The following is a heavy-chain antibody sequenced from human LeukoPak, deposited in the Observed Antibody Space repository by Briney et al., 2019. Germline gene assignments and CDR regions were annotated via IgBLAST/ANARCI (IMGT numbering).Heavy chain of an antibody. D-gene: IGHD2-2*01. CDR3: ARSYCSSASCSNWFDP. CDR1: GYRFTSYW. J-gene: IGHJ5*02. CDR2: IYPGDSDT. V-gene: IGHV5-51*01. Sequence: GESLKISCKGSGYRFTSYWIGWVRQMPGKGLEWMGIIYPGDSDTRYSPSFQGQVTISADKSISTAYLQWSSLKSSDTAMYYCARSYCSSASCSNWFDPWGQGTLVTVSS.